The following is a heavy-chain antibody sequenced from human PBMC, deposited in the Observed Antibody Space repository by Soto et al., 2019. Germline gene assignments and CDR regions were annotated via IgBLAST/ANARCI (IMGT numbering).Heavy chain of an antibody. Sequence: SETLSLTCRVSPGYLESRTYFCNWILQHPWKGLEWIGNIPYTGGSNPNPARKSRVTLSFDTFNNQFSLTLTSVTAADTARYYCASSTFFPDRRGYHFKNLDSWGQGTRVTVSS. V-gene: IGHV4-61*01. CDR1: PGYLESRTYF. D-gene: IGHD3-22*01. CDR3: ASSTFFPDRRGYHFKNLDS. J-gene: IGHJ5*01. CDR2: IPYTGGS.